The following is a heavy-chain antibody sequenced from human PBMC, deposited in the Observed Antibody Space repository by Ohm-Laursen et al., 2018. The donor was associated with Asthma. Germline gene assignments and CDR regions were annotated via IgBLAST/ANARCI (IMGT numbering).Heavy chain of an antibody. CDR3: ASSLVVGAYYYGMDV. CDR1: GFTFSSYG. V-gene: IGHV3-33*01. J-gene: IGHJ6*02. D-gene: IGHD1-26*01. Sequence: SLRLSCAASGFTFSSYGMHWVRQAPGKGLEWVAVIWYDGSNKYYADSVKGRFTISRDNSKNTLYPQMNSLRAEDTAVYYCASSLVVGAYYYGMDVWGQGTTVTVSS. CDR2: IWYDGSNK.